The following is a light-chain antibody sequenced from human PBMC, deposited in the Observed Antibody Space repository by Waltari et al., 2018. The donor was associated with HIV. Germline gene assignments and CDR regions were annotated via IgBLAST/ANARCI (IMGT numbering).Light chain of an antibody. CDR1: NIGIKN. Sequence: SYVLTPPPSVSVAPGKTATITCGGNNIGIKNVHWYQQKPGQAPVLVISYGSDRASGIPERISGSKSGNTATLTISRVEAGDEADYYCQVWDSGDDLVLFGGGTKVTVL. CDR2: YGS. CDR3: QVWDSGDDLVL. J-gene: IGLJ2*01. V-gene: IGLV3-21*04.